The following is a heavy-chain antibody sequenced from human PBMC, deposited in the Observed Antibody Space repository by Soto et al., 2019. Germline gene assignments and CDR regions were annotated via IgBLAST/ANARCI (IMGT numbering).Heavy chain of an antibody. J-gene: IGHJ4*02. V-gene: IGHV3-30-3*01. CDR2: ISYDGSNK. CDR1: GFTFSSYA. CDR3: ARDGAGGYSGYVHFDY. D-gene: IGHD5-12*01. Sequence: QVQLVESGGGVVQPGRSLRLSCAASGFTFSSYAMHWVRQAPGKGLEWVAVISYDGSNKYYADSVKGRFTISRDNSKNTLYLQMNSLRAEDTAVHYCARDGAGGYSGYVHFDYWGQGTLVTVSS.